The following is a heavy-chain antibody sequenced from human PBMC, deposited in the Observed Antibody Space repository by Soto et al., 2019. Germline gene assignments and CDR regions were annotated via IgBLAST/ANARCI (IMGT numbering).Heavy chain of an antibody. CDR3: VTVLPHANSWFDY. CDR2: SRDKAQGYST. V-gene: IGHV3-72*01. CDR1: GFTLRDHY. J-gene: IGHJ4*02. Sequence: LRLSCAGSGFTLRDHYIDWVRQAPGKGLEWVGRSRDKAQGYSTAYAASVKGRFTTSRDESKNSVYLQMNSLKTEDTAVYYCVTVLPHANSWFDYWGQGTPVTVFS. D-gene: IGHD2-2*01.